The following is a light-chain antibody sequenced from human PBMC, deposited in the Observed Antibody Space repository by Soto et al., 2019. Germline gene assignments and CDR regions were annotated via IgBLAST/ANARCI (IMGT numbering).Light chain of an antibody. V-gene: IGKV1-39*01. J-gene: IGKJ1*01. Sequence: DIQMTQSPSSLSASVEGRVIITCRAIESISNHFDWSQQKPGKAPKLLIFDASSLQSGGPSRFSGRRSGPDFTLTLSSLQAEDFATYDCQQRYSSPPTFGQGT. CDR3: QQRYSSPPT. CDR2: DAS. CDR1: ESISNH.